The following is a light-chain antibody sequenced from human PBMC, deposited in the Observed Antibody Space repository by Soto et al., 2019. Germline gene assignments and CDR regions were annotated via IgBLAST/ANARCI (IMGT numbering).Light chain of an antibody. V-gene: IGKV3-20*01. CDR1: QSINSRY. CDR3: QQFGSSPGFT. Sequence: EIVLTQSPGTLSLSPGERAILSCRASQSINSRYFAWYQQKPGQAPRLLIYGASSRATGIPDRFSGSGSGTDFTLTISRLEPEDFAVYYCQQFGSSPGFTFGPGTKVDIK. CDR2: GAS. J-gene: IGKJ3*01.